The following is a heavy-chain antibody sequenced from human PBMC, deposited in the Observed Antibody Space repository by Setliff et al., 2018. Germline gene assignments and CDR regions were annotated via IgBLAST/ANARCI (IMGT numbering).Heavy chain of an antibody. V-gene: IGHV4-61*10. CDR2: VHFTGST. Sequence: PSETLSLTCTVSGDSISSRRNYWGWFRQPAGKGLEWIGYVHFTGSTNYNPSLKSRVTMSVDVSKSQFSLRLSSVTAADTAVYYCARKVEQWLTPHFDYWGQGALVTVSS. J-gene: IGHJ4*02. D-gene: IGHD6-19*01. CDR3: ARKVEQWLTPHFDY. CDR1: GDSISSRRNY.